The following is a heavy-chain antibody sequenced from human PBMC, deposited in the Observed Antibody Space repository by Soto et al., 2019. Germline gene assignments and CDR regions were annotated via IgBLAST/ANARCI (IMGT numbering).Heavy chain of an antibody. CDR3: ARGVAGSGFDL. J-gene: IGHJ4*02. Sequence: SQTLSLTCAVSGDSVSSNTAAWNWIRSSPSRGLEWLGRTYYRSNWRHDYAVSVKSRITVNPDTSKNHFSLQLNSVTPDDTAVYYCARGVAGSGFDLWGQGTLVTVSS. V-gene: IGHV6-1*01. CDR2: TYYRSNWRH. CDR1: GDSVSSNTAA. D-gene: IGHD6-19*01.